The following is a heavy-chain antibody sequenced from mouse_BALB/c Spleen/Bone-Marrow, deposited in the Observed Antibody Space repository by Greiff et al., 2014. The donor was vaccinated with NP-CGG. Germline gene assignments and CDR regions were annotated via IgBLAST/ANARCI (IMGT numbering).Heavy chain of an antibody. CDR1: GFSLTGYG. CDR3: ARERDLTLDY. CDR2: IWAGGST. Sequence: QVQLKESGPGLVAPSQSLSITCTVSGFSLTGYGVHWVRQPPGKGLEWLGVIWAGGSTDYNSALMSRLSINKDNSKSQVFLKMNSVQTDDTAMYYCARERDLTLDYWGQGTTPTVSS. V-gene: IGHV2-9*02. J-gene: IGHJ2*01. D-gene: IGHD4-1*01.